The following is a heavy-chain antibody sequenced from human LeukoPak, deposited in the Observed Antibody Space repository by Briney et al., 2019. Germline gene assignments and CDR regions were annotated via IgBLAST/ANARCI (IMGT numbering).Heavy chain of an antibody. CDR3: AKSPYFYNSGRSVDV. CDR2: ISSSGSTI. D-gene: IGHD3-10*01. V-gene: IGHV3-11*01. CDR1: GFTFSDYY. Sequence: PGGSLRLSCAASGFTFSDYYMSWIRQAPGKGLEWVSYISSSGSTIYYADSVKGRFTISRDNAKNSLYLQMNSLRAEDTAVYYCAKSPYFYNSGRSVDVWGKGTTVTVSS. J-gene: IGHJ6*04.